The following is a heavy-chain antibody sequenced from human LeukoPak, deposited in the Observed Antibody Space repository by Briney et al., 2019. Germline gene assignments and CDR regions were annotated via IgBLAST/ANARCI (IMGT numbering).Heavy chain of an antibody. D-gene: IGHD3-10*01. V-gene: IGHV1-2*02. CDR2: INPNSGGT. J-gene: IGHJ4*02. CDR3: AKLMVRGAY. CDR1: GYTFTGYY. Sequence: ASVKVSCKASGYTFTGYYMLWVRQAPGQGLEWMGWINPNSGGTNSAQKFQGRVTMTRDTSISTAYMELSRLRSDDTAVYYCAKLMVRGAYWGQGTLVTVSS.